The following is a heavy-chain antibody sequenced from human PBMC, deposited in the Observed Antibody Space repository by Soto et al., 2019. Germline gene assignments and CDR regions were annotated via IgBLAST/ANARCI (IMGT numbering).Heavy chain of an antibody. Sequence: GGSLRLSCAASGCIFSTNAMHWVRQAPGKGLEWVAVVSSDGTTKYYSDSVKGRFTLSRDNSKNTRYQQMNDLRAEDTALYFFARDGAVVVTALLDFWRQGALVTVSS. CDR3: ARDGAVVVTALLDF. CDR1: GCIFSTNA. D-gene: IGHD2-21*02. J-gene: IGHJ4*02. CDR2: VSSDGTTK. V-gene: IGHV3-30-3*01.